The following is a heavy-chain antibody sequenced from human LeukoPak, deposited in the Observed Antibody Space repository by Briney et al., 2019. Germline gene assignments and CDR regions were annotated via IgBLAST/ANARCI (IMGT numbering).Heavy chain of an antibody. CDR3: AKTHKQNSGSFLLRAFAI. CDR1: GFTFSSYA. D-gene: IGHD1-26*01. Sequence: GGSLRLSCAASGFTFSSYAMSWVRQAPGKGLEWVSASSGSGGSTYYADSVKGRFTISRDNSKNTLYLQMNSLRAEDTAVYYCAKTHKQNSGSFLLRAFAIWGQGTMVTVSS. J-gene: IGHJ3*02. V-gene: IGHV3-23*01. CDR2: SSGSGGST.